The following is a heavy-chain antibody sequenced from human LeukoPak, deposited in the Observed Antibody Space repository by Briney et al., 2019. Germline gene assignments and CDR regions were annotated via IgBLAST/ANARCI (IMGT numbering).Heavy chain of an antibody. D-gene: IGHD1-1*01. CDR1: GYTFTSYD. J-gene: IGHJ5*02. CDR2: MNPNSGNT. CDR3: ARETGTEDVNWFDP. Sequence: ASVTVSCKASGYTFTSYDINWVRQATGQGLEWMGWMNPNSGNTGYAQKFQGRVTMTRTTSISTAYMELSSLRSEDTAVYYCARETGTEDVNWFDPWGQGTLVTVSS. V-gene: IGHV1-8*01.